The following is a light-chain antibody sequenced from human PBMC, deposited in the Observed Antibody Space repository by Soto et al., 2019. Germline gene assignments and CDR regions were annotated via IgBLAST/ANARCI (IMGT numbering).Light chain of an antibody. CDR3: LQHKTYPWT. CDR2: AAS. J-gene: IGKJ1*01. V-gene: IGKV1-17*01. CDR1: QVIGNG. Sequence: DIQMTQSPSSLSASVGDRVTITCRASQVIGNGLGWFQQKPGQAPKRLIYAASFLLSGVPSRFSGSGSETEFTPTISSLQPDDFATYYCLQHKTYPWTFGQGTKVEIK.